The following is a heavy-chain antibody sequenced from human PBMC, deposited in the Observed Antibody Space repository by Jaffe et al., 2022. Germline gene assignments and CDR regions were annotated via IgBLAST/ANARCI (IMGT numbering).Heavy chain of an antibody. CDR1: GGSFSGYY. J-gene: IGHJ4*02. CDR2: INHSGST. V-gene: IGHV4-34*01. Sequence: QVQLQQWGAGLLKPSETLSLTCAVYGGSFSGYYWSWIRQPPGKGLEWIGEINHSGSTNYNPSLKSRVTISVDTSKNQFSLKLSSVTAADTAVYYCARARRLNRIAVAGNFDYWGQGTLVTVSS. CDR3: ARARRLNRIAVAGNFDY. D-gene: IGHD6-19*01.